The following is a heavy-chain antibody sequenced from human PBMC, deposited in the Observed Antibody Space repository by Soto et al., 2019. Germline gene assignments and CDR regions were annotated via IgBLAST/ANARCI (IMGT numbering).Heavy chain of an antibody. CDR1: GGSINSGGYF. CDR2: IYYSGST. CDR3: AAEGAAPYYYYGMDV. Sequence: QVQLQEAGPGLVKTSQTLSLTCTVSGGSINSGGYFWSWIRQHPGKGLERIGFIYYSGSTYYNPSLKTRVTPSADTSKNQFSLKLSSVTPADTAVYYCAAEGAAPYYYYGMDVWGKGTTVTVSS. D-gene: IGHD6-6*01. J-gene: IGHJ6*04. V-gene: IGHV4-31*03.